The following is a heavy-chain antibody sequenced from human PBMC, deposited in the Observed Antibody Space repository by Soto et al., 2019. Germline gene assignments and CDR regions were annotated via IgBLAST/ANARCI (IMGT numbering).Heavy chain of an antibody. V-gene: IGHV3-7*04. CDR1: GFTFSSYW. Sequence: EVQLVESGGGLVQPGGSLRLSCAASGFTFSSYWMSWVRQAPGKGLEWVANIKQDGSEKYYVDSVKGRFTISRDNAKNALYLQMNSLRAEDTAVYYCARHSCCGGSCHFDSWGQGTLVTVSS. CDR2: IKQDGSEK. CDR3: ARHSCCGGSCHFDS. J-gene: IGHJ4*02. D-gene: IGHD2-15*01.